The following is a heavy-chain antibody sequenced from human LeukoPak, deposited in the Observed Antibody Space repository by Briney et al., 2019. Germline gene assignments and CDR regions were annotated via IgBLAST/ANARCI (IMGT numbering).Heavy chain of an antibody. CDR1: GFTFSSYW. J-gene: IGHJ4*02. Sequence: PGGSLRLSCAASGFTFSSYWMSWVRQAPGKGLEWVANIKQDGSEKYYVDSVKGRFTISRDNSKNTLDLQMKSLRAEDTAIYYCAKACTTAVRQPFDSWGQGTLVTVSS. CDR2: IKQDGSEK. CDR3: AKACTTAVRQPFDS. D-gene: IGHD1-1*01. V-gene: IGHV3-7*03.